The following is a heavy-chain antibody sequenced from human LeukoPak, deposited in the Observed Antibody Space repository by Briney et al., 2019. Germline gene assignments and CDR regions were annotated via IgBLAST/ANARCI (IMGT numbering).Heavy chain of an antibody. Sequence: PEGSLRLSCAASGFTFSSYSMNWARQAPGKGLEWVSYISSSSSTIYYADFVKGRFTISRDNAKNSLYLQMNSLRAEDTAVYYCARDPRPYDFWSGYPHYYFDYWGQGTLVTVSS. J-gene: IGHJ4*02. D-gene: IGHD3-3*01. CDR3: ARDPRPYDFWSGYPHYYFDY. V-gene: IGHV3-48*01. CDR2: ISSSSSTI. CDR1: GFTFSSYS.